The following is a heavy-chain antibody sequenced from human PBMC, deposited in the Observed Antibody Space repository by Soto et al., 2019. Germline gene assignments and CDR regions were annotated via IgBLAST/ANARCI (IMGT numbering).Heavy chain of an antibody. V-gene: IGHV3-23*01. J-gene: IGHJ5*02. D-gene: IGHD3-10*01. CDR2: ISGSGGST. CDR1: GFTFSNYA. Sequence: EVQLLESGGGWVQPGGSLRLSCAASGFTFSNYALTWVRQAPGKGLEWVSAISGSGGSTHYADSVKGRFTISRDKSKNTLYLQMNSLRAEETAVYYCAKAPYYYGSRSYENWFDPWGQGTLVTVSS. CDR3: AKAPYYYGSRSYENWFDP.